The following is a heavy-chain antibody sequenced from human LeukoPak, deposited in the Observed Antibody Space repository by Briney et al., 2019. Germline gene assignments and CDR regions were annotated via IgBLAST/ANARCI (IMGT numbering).Heavy chain of an antibody. J-gene: IGHJ5*02. V-gene: IGHV3-23*01. CDR1: GFTFSTYA. D-gene: IGHD6-13*01. CDR2: ISDSGGNT. CDR3: ARDPGSGWYDNWFDP. Sequence: GGSLRLSCAASGFTFSTYAMSWVRQAPGKGLEWVSTISDSGGNTYYADSVKGRFTISRDNSKNTLFLQMNSLRAQDTAVYYCARDPGSGWYDNWFDPWGQGTLVTVSS.